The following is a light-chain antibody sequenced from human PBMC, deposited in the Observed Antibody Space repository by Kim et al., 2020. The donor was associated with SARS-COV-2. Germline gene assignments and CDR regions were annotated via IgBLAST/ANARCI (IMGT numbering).Light chain of an antibody. CDR2: TDA. CDR1: NIRGYA. CDR3: QVWDDYVV. Sequence: SYELTQPPSVSVAPGETARFTCGGDNIRGYAVNWYRQKPGQAPVLVIHTDADRPSGIPERISGSNSGDAATLTITGVEAGDEADYFCQVWDDYVVFGGGT. J-gene: IGLJ2*01. V-gene: IGLV3-21*04.